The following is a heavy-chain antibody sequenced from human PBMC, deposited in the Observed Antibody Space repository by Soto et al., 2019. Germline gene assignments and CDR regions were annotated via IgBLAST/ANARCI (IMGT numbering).Heavy chain of an antibody. J-gene: IGHJ4*02. CDR1: GGSINSGSYN. CDR2: FYYSGST. D-gene: IGHD1-26*01. CDR3: ARGPYSGSYYY. V-gene: IGHV4-39*01. Sequence: QLQLQESGPGLVKPSETLSLTSTVSGGSINSGSYNWGWVRQPPGKGLEWIGSFYYSGSTHYNPSLKSRVTISVDTSKNQFSLQLSSVTAADTAVYYCARGPYSGSYYYWGQGTLVTVSS.